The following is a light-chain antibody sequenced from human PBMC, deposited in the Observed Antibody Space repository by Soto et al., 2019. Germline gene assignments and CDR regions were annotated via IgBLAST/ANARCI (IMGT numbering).Light chain of an antibody. CDR1: QSVSSY. Sequence: EIVMTQSPSTLSVSAGERATISCRASQSVSSYLDWYQQKPGQAPRLLIYAASTRATGIPARFSGSGSGTDFTLTISSLQSEDFAAYYCQQNNNWPPFTFGHGTKVDIK. CDR2: AAS. V-gene: IGKV3-15*01. CDR3: QQNNNWPPFT. J-gene: IGKJ3*01.